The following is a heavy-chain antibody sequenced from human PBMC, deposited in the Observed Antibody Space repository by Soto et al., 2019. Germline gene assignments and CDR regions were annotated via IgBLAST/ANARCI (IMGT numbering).Heavy chain of an antibody. CDR3: AVGGGWDDFDY. CDR2: VNPNSDNT. D-gene: IGHD6-19*01. Sequence: QVPLVQSEAEVQKPGASVKVSCKASGYTFTRYGINWVRQATGQGLEWMGWVNPNSDNTCYAKKFQGRVTMTRNTSISIVYMELSSVRSEDTADYYCAVGGGWDDFDYWGQGTLVTVCS. CDR1: GYTFTRYG. J-gene: IGHJ4*02. V-gene: IGHV1-8*01.